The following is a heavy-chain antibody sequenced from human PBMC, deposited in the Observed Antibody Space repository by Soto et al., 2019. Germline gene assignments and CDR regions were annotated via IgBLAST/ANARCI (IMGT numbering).Heavy chain of an antibody. Sequence: QLQLRESGPGLVKPSETLSLTCTVSGGSIIGSGFHWAWIRQPPGKGLEWIGSIYYSGTANYSPSLKSRLAIDVDTSNNQFSPIQSSVTAADTAVYYCATRSGDYVGWFDPWGQGTRVTVSS. J-gene: IGHJ5*02. CDR2: IYYSGTA. CDR1: GGSIIGSGFH. CDR3: ATRSGDYVGWFDP. D-gene: IGHD4-17*01. V-gene: IGHV4-39*01.